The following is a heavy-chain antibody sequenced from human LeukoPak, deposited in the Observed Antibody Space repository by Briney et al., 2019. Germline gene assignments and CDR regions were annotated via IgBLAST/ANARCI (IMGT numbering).Heavy chain of an antibody. CDR1: GFTFSSYS. Sequence: GGSLRLSCAASGFTFSSYSMNWVRQAPGKGLEWVSYISSSSSTIYYADSVKGRFTISRDNAKNSLYLQMNSLRAEDTALYYCAKVRGSSGWYNWFDPWGQGTLVTVSS. CDR3: AKVRGSSGWYNWFDP. D-gene: IGHD6-19*01. CDR2: ISSSSSTI. V-gene: IGHV3-48*04. J-gene: IGHJ5*02.